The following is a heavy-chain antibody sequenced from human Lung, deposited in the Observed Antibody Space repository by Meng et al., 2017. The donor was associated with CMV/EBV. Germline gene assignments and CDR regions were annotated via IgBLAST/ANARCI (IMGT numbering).Heavy chain of an antibody. CDR1: GYTFTGYY. CDR2: INPNTGGT. J-gene: IGHJ6*02. Sequence: SVXVSXXASGYTFTGYYIHWVRQAPGQGLEWMGWINPNTGGTNYAQNFQGRVTMTRDTSISAVYMELSRLRSDDTAVYYCASPYVLRNYGMDVWGPGTXVPVAS. CDR3: ASPYVLRNYGMDV. V-gene: IGHV1-2*02. D-gene: IGHD2-8*01.